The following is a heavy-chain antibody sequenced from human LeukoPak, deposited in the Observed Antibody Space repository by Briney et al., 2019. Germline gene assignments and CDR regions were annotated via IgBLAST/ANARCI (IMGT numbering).Heavy chain of an antibody. V-gene: IGHV3-9*01. J-gene: IGHJ5*02. Sequence: GGSLRLSCAASGFTFDDYAMHWVRQAPGKGLEWVSGISWNSGSIGYADSVKGRFTISRDNAKNSLYLQMNSLRAEDTAVYYCARSDWFDPWGQGTLVIVSS. CDR2: ISWNSGSI. D-gene: IGHD2-21*01. CDR3: ARSDWFDP. CDR1: GFTFDDYA.